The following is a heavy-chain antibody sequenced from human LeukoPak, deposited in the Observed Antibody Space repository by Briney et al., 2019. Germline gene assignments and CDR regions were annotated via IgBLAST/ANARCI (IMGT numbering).Heavy chain of an antibody. CDR3: AKDYGSSGYYYEGEYYFDY. D-gene: IGHD3-22*01. Sequence: GGSLRLSCAASGFTFSSYAMHWVRQAPGKGLEWVAVISYDGSNKYYADSVKGRFTISRDNSKNTLYLQMNSLRAEDTAVYYCAKDYGSSGYYYEGEYYFDYWGQGTLVTVSS. J-gene: IGHJ4*02. CDR1: GFTFSSYA. V-gene: IGHV3-30*04. CDR2: ISYDGSNK.